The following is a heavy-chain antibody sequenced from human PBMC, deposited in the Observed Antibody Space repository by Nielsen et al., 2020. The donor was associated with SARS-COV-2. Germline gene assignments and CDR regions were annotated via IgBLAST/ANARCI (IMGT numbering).Heavy chain of an antibody. J-gene: IGHJ4*02. Sequence: GESLKISCAASGFTFSSYAMHWVRQAPGKGLEWVAVISYDGSNKYYADSVKGRFTISRDNSKNTLYLQMNSLRAEDTAVYYCARDYDILTGYPRFDYWGQGTLVTVSS. D-gene: IGHD3-9*01. CDR3: ARDYDILTGYPRFDY. CDR1: GFTFSSYA. V-gene: IGHV3-30*04. CDR2: ISYDGSNK.